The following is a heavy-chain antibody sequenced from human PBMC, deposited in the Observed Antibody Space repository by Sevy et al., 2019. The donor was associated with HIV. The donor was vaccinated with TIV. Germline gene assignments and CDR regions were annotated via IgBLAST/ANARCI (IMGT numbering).Heavy chain of an antibody. CDR1: GFTFSSYA. CDR2: ISGSGGST. CDR3: AKGSSRDIVVVVAERVYFQH. D-gene: IGHD2-15*01. Sequence: GGSLRLSCAASGFTFSSYAMSWVRQAPGKGLEWVSAISGSGGSTYYADSVKGRFTISRDNSKNTLYLQMNSLRAEDTAVYYCAKGSSRDIVVVVAERVYFQHWGQGTLVTVSS. J-gene: IGHJ1*01. V-gene: IGHV3-23*01.